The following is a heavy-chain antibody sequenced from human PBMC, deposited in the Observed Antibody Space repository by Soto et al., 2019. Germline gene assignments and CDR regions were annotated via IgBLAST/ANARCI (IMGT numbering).Heavy chain of an antibody. Sequence: EVQLVESGGGLVKPGGSLRLSCAASGLTFSNAWMHWLRQVPGKGLEWVARIRSQTDGGTTDYTAPVNGRFTISREDSKNTLYLQMNSLKTEDTAIYYGATATGNWGSAPLAYGGQGTLVTVSS. D-gene: IGHD7-27*01. CDR3: ATATGNWGSAPLAY. CDR2: IRSQTDGGTT. J-gene: IGHJ4*02. CDR1: GLTFSNAW. V-gene: IGHV3-15*07.